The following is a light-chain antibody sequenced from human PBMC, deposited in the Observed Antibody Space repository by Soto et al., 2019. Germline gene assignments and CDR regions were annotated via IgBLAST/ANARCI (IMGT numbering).Light chain of an antibody. CDR3: QQYGTSEII. CDR2: DTS. CDR1: QSLTNSF. Sequence: EIVLTPSAGTLSLSPGDSASLSCRASQSLTNSFIAWSQKKAGQDPRLLIYDTSSRATGIPDRCSGSGSGTDFNLTISRLETEDLAVFLCQQYGTSEIIFGQGTKLDIK. V-gene: IGKV3-20*01. J-gene: IGKJ5*01.